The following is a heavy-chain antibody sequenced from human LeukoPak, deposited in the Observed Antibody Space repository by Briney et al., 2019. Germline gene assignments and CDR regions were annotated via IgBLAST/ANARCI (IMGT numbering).Heavy chain of an antibody. V-gene: IGHV3-66*02. Sequence: GGSLRLSCAASGFTVSSNYMSWVRQAPGKGLEWVSVIYSGGSTYYADSVKGRFTISRDNSKNTLYLQMNSLRAEDTAVYYCARGFTARGVIIGAFDIWGQGTMVTVSS. D-gene: IGHD3-10*01. CDR2: IYSGGST. CDR1: GFTVSSNY. CDR3: ARGFTARGVIIGAFDI. J-gene: IGHJ3*02.